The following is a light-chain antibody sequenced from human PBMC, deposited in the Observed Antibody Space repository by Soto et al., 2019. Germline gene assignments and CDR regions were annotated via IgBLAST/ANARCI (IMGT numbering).Light chain of an antibody. CDR2: AAS. CDR3: QQSYSNPWT. J-gene: IGKJ1*01. V-gene: IGKV1-39*01. CDR1: QRIGTH. Sequence: DIQMTQSASSLSASVGDRVTITCRTSQRIGTHLNWYHEKPGKAPQLLIYAASSLQSGVPPRFSGSGSGTDFTLTISSLQPEDFANYYCQQSYSNPWTFGQGTKVEIK.